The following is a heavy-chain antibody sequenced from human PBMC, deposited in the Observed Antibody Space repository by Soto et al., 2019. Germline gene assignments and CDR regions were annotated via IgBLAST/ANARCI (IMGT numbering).Heavy chain of an antibody. CDR3: ARVSAAAAAGFIDAFDI. CDR1: GFTFSSYW. V-gene: IGHV3-7*05. CDR2: IKQDGSEK. Sequence: GGSLRLSCAASGFTFSSYWMSWVRQAPGKGLEWVANIKQDGSEKYYVDSVKGRFTISRDNAKNSLYLQMNSLRAEDTAVYYCARVSAAAAAGFIDAFDIWGQGTMVTVS. J-gene: IGHJ3*02. D-gene: IGHD6-13*01.